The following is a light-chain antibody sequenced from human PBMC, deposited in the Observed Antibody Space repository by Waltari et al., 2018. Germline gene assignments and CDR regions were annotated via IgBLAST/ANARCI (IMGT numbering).Light chain of an antibody. J-gene: IGKJ5*01. CDR3: HQYYTSPLT. V-gene: IGKV4-1*01. CDR2: WAS. CDR1: QSLLDWSRGKNH. Sequence: DVVMTQSPDSLAVSLGERATLSCTSSQSLLDWSRGKNHLAWYQQKPGQPPKLLVYWASTREPGVPDRFSGSGSGTDFTLTISSLQAEDVATYYCHQYYTSPLTFGQGTRLEIK.